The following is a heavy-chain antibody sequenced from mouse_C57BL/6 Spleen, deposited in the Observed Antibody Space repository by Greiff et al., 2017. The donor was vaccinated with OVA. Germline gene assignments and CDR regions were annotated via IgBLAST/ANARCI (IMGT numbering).Heavy chain of an antibody. D-gene: IGHD2-4*01. CDR1: GYTFTDYE. Sequence: LQESGAELVRPGASVTLSCKASGYTFTDYEMHWVKQTPVHGLEWIGAIDPETGGTAYNQKFKGKAILTADKSSSTAYMELRSLTSEDSAVYYCTRDYDGAMDYWGQGTSVTVSS. V-gene: IGHV1-15*01. J-gene: IGHJ4*01. CDR3: TRDYDGAMDY. CDR2: IDPETGGT.